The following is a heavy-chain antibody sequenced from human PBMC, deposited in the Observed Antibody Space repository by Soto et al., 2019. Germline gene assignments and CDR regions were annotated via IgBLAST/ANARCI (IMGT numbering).Heavy chain of an antibody. Sequence: QVQLVESGGGVVQPGGSLRLSCAASGFTFSSYGMYWVRQAPGKGLEWVATISYDGSNKYYGDSVKGRFTISRDNSKNTLYLQMNSLRAEHTAVYYCAEEHSRQTSLCYFDLWGRGTLVTVSS. CDR2: ISYDGSNK. V-gene: IGHV3-30*18. CDR3: AEEHSRQTSLCYFDL. CDR1: GFTFSSYG. D-gene: IGHD4-4*01. J-gene: IGHJ2*01.